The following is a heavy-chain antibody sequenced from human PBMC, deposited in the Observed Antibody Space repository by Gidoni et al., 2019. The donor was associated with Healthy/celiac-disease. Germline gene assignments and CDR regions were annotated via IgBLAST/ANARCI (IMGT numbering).Heavy chain of an antibody. Sequence: QVQLQESGPGLVKPSETLSLTCTVSGYSISSGYYWGWIRQPPGKGLEWIGSIYHSGSTYYNPSLKSRVTISVDTSKNQFSLKLSSVTAADTAVYYCARDLHDYGDRTTSFVDYWGQGTLVTVSS. CDR1: GYSISSGYY. D-gene: IGHD4-17*01. J-gene: IGHJ4*02. CDR2: IYHSGST. V-gene: IGHV4-38-2*02. CDR3: ARDLHDYGDRTTSFVDY.